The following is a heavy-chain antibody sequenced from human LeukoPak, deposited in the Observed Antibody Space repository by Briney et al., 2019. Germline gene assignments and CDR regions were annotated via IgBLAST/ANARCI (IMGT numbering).Heavy chain of an antibody. CDR2: INPNRGDT. J-gene: IGHJ4*02. CDR3: ATSGPSAFFDY. Sequence: GASVKVSCKASGGTFSSYAINWVRQAPGQGLDWMGWINPNRGDTNYAQSFQGRVTMTRDTSISTAYMELSSLRNDDTAVYYCATSGPSAFFDYWGQGTLVTVSS. V-gene: IGHV1-2*02. CDR1: GGTFSSYA. D-gene: IGHD2-8*02.